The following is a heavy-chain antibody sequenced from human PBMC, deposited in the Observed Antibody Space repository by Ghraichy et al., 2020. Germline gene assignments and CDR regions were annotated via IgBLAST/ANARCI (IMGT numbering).Heavy chain of an antibody. V-gene: IGHV3-21*01. CDR3: ARDGDRSIVVVPAARAYYYYGMDV. Sequence: GGSLRLSCAASGFTFSSYSMNWVRQAPGKGLEWVSSISSSSSYIYYADSVKGRFTISRDNAKNSLYLQMNSLRAEDTAVYYCARDGDRSIVVVPAARAYYYYGMDVWGQGTTVTVSS. D-gene: IGHD2-2*01. J-gene: IGHJ6*02. CDR1: GFTFSSYS. CDR2: ISSSSSYI.